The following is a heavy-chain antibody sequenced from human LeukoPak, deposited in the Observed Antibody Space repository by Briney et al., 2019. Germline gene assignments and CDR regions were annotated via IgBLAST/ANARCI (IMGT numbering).Heavy chain of an antibody. CDR1: GFTFSYYS. V-gene: IGHV3-48*02. J-gene: IGHJ3*01. CDR2: SNTDGTI. CDR3: VRDRDYAFDF. Sequence: GGSLRLSCAASGFTFSYYSMNWVRQAPGKGLEWISYSNTDGTISYADSVKGRFTISRENAENSLYLQMNSLRDEDTAVYFCVRDRDYAFDFWGQGTMVTVSS.